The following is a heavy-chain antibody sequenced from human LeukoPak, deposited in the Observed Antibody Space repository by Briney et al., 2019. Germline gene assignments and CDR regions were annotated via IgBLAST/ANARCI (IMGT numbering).Heavy chain of an antibody. J-gene: IGHJ6*02. V-gene: IGHV4-59*01. CDR1: GGSISSYY. D-gene: IGHD3-9*01. CDR2: IYYSGST. Sequence: SETLSLTCTVSGGSISSYYWSWIRQPPGKGLEWIGYIYYSGSTNYNPSLKSRVTISVDTSKNQFSLKLSSVTAADTDVYYCAREGYYDILTGPPGEYYYGMDVWGQGTTVTVSS. CDR3: AREGYYDILTGPPGEYYYGMDV.